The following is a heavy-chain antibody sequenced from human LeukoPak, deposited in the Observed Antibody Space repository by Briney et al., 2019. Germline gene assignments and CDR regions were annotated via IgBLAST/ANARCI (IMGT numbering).Heavy chain of an antibody. V-gene: IGHV3-33*06. D-gene: IGHD2-2*01. CDR1: GFTFSSYG. J-gene: IGHJ4*02. CDR2: IWYDGSYK. CDR3: AKDLGVQYQLLEYFDY. Sequence: GRSLRLSCAASGFTFSSYGMHWVRQAPGKALEWVAIIWYDGSYKYYADSVKGRFTISRDNSKNTLYLQMNSLRAEDTAVYYCAKDLGVQYQLLEYFDYWGQGTLVTVSS.